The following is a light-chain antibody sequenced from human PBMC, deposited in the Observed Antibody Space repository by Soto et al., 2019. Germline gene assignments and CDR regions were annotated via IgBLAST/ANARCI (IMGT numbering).Light chain of an antibody. V-gene: IGKV1-5*03. CDR1: QSISSW. CDR2: KAS. CDR3: QHYNSYSEA. Sequence: SHMTQPPSTLSASVGDIVTITCRASQSISSWLAWYQQKPGKAPKLLIYKASNLKSGIPSRFSGSGSGTEFTLTISSLQPDDFATYYCQHYNSYSEAFGQGTKVEIK. J-gene: IGKJ1*01.